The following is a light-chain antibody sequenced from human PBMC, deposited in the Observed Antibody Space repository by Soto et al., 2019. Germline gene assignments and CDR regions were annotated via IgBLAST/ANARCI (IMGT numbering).Light chain of an antibody. Sequence: EIVLTQSPGTLSLSPGERATLSCRASQSVSSSYLAWYQQKPGQAPRLLIYGASSRATDIPDRFGGSGSGTDFTLTISRLESEDFAVYYCQQYANSPGTFGQGTKVEIK. V-gene: IGKV3-20*01. J-gene: IGKJ1*01. CDR1: QSVSSSY. CDR2: GAS. CDR3: QQYANSPGT.